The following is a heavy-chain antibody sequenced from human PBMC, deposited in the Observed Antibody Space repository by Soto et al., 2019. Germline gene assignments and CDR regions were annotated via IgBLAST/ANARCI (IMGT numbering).Heavy chain of an antibody. J-gene: IGHJ5*02. V-gene: IGHV3-23*01. CDR2: ISGSGGST. CDR1: GFTFNTYA. Sequence: GGSLRLSCTASGFTFNTYAMSWVRQAPGKGLEWVSAISGSGGSTYYADSVKGRFTISRDNSKNTLYLQMNSLKAEDTAVYYCAKPSNSWRDNPNWFDPWGQGTLVTVSS. CDR3: AKPSNSWRDNPNWFDP. D-gene: IGHD6-13*01.